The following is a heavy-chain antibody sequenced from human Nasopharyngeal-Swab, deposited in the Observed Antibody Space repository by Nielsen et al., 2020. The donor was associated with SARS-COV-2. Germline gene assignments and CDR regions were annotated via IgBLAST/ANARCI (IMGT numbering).Heavy chain of an antibody. CDR3: AREDGLDV. V-gene: IGHV3-53*01. J-gene: IGHJ6*02. CDR1: GFIVSSTY. CDR2: IGAGGNT. Sequence: GESLKISCAVSGFIVSSTYMSWVRQAPGMGLEWVSVIGAGGNTIYADSVKGRFTISRDNALYLEMKSLRVEDTGVYYCAREDGLDVWGQGTTVTVSS.